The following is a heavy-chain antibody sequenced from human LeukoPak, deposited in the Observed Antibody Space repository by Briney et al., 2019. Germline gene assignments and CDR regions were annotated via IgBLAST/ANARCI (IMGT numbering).Heavy chain of an antibody. CDR2: ISASGGST. Sequence: GGSLRLSCAASGFTFSSYAMSWVRQAPGKGLEWVSAISASGGSTYYADSVKGRFTISRDNSKNTLYLQMNSLRAEDTAVYYCAKDTYYDILTGYRYTEYFQHWGQGTLVTVSS. J-gene: IGHJ1*01. V-gene: IGHV3-23*01. CDR1: GFTFSSYA. D-gene: IGHD3-9*01. CDR3: AKDTYYDILTGYRYTEYFQH.